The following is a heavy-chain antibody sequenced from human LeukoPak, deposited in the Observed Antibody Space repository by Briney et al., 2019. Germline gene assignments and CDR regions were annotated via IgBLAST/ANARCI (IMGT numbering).Heavy chain of an antibody. CDR1: EFTFSNYG. J-gene: IGHJ4*02. D-gene: IGHD2-15*01. Sequence: GGSLRLSCEASEFTFSNYGMHWVRQAPGKGLEWLAVISNDGSSRQYRDSVKGRFTVSRDNSKNTLYLQMNSLRAEDTAVYYCVSGTCGGSCYILDYWGQGALVTVSS. V-gene: IGHV3-30*03. CDR2: ISNDGSSR. CDR3: VSGTCGGSCYILDY.